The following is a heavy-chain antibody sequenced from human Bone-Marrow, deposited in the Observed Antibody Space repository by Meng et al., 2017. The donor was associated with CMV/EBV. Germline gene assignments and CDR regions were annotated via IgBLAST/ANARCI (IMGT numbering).Heavy chain of an antibody. CDR3: ARDKGIAARENYYYGMDV. V-gene: IGHV1-69*05. D-gene: IGHD6-13*01. CDR2: IIPMFSTA. J-gene: IGHJ6*02. CDR1: GGTFSSYA. Sequence: SVKVSCKASGGTFSSYAINWVRQAPGQGLEWMGGIIPMFSTADYAQKFEGRVTITTDESTSTAYMEVTSLRSEDTAVYFCARDKGIAARENYYYGMDVWGQGTTVTVSS.